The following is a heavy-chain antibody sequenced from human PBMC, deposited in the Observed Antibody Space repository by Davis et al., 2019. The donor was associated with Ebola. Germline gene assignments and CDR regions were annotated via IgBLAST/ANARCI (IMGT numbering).Heavy chain of an antibody. J-gene: IGHJ6*02. Sequence: ASVKVSCKASGYTFTSYGISWVLQAPGQGLEWMGWISAYNGNTNYAQKLQGRVTMTTDTSTSTAYMELRSLRSDDTAVYYCARPYCSSTSCYRPRWGPYYYGMDVWGQGTTVTVSS. CDR1: GYTFTSYG. D-gene: IGHD2-2*02. CDR2: ISAYNGNT. CDR3: ARPYCSSTSCYRPRWGPYYYGMDV. V-gene: IGHV1-18*01.